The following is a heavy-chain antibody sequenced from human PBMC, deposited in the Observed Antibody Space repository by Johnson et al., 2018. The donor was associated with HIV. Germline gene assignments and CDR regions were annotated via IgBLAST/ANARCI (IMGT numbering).Heavy chain of an antibody. J-gene: IGHJ3*02. CDR1: GFAFSSFA. D-gene: IGHD4-23*01. CDR2: IWYAGSNK. CDR3: AKEMGYGGNPGAFDI. V-gene: IGHV3-30-3*01. Sequence: QVQLVESGGGVVQPGRSLRLSCAASGFAFSSFAVHWVRQAPGKGLEWVAVIWYAGSNKYYADSVKGRFTISRDNSKNTLYLQMNSLRAKDTALYYCAKEMGYGGNPGAFDIWGQGTMVTVSS.